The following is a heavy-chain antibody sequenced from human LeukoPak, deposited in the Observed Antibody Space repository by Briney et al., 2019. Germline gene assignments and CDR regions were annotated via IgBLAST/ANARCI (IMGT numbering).Heavy chain of an antibody. CDR3: AKASAGSGRALYYYGMDV. V-gene: IGHV3-23*01. CDR2: ISASGGST. CDR1: GFPFSSYA. J-gene: IGHJ6*04. Sequence: PPGGSLRLSCAASGFPFSSYAMTWVRQAPGKGLEWVSAISASGGSTYYADSVRGRFTISRDNSKNTLYLQMNSLRAEDTAVYYCAKASAGSGRALYYYGMDVWSKGTTVTVSS. D-gene: IGHD3-10*01.